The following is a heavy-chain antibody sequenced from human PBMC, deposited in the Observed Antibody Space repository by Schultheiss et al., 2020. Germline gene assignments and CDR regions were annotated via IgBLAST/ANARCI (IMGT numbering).Heavy chain of an antibody. V-gene: IGHV3-7*01. CDR1: GFTFSSYW. D-gene: IGHD4-17*01. CDR2: IKQDGSEK. CDR3: AREWGTVTTRYFDY. Sequence: GGSLRLSCAASGFTFSSYWMSWVRQAPGKGLEWVANIKQDGSEKYYADSVKGRFTISRDNSKNTLYLQMNSLRAEDTAVYYCAREWGTVTTRYFDYWGQGTLVTVAS. J-gene: IGHJ4*02.